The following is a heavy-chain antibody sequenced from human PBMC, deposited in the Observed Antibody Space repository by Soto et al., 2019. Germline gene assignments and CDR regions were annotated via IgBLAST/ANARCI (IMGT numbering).Heavy chain of an antibody. CDR2: IWYDGSNK. V-gene: IGHV3-33*01. CDR3: ARELNYGFWSGGPFDY. Sequence: GGSLRLSCAASGFTFSSYGMHWVRQAPGKGLEWVAVIWYDGSNKYYADSVKGRFTISRDNSKNTLYLQMNSLRAEDTAVYYCARELNYGFWSGGPFDYWGQGTLVTVSS. D-gene: IGHD3-3*01. CDR1: GFTFSSYG. J-gene: IGHJ4*02.